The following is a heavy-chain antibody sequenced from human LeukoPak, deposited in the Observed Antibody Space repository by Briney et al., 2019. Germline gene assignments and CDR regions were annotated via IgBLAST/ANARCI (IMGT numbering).Heavy chain of an antibody. CDR3: AIGNKTFDP. CDR2: ISNDGNNR. CDR1: GFTFRSYA. V-gene: IGHV3-30*04. J-gene: IGHJ5*02. D-gene: IGHD2/OR15-2a*01. Sequence: GRSLRLSCVVSGFTFRSYAMHWVRQAPGRGLEWVAVISNDGNNRYYADSVEGRFTVPRDNSKNTLYLQMNSLRAEDTAVYYCAIGNKTFDPWGQGTLVTVSS.